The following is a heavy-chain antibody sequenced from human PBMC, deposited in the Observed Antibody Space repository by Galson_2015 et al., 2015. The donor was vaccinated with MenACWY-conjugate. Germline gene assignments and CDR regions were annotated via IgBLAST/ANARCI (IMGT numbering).Heavy chain of an antibody. D-gene: IGHD5-12*01. Sequence: SCKASGYTFTSYGITWVRQAPGQGLEWMGWISAYNGNTNYAQKLQGRVTMTTDTSTSTAYMELRSLRSDDTAVYYCARWLPGTFDAFDMSGQGTMVTVSS. CDR1: GYTFTSYG. V-gene: IGHV1-18*01. CDR3: ARWLPGTFDAFDM. CDR2: ISAYNGNT. J-gene: IGHJ3*02.